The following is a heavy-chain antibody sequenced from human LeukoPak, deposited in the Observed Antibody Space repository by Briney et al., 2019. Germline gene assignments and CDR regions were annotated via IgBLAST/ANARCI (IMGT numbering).Heavy chain of an antibody. CDR1: GFTFNDYA. D-gene: IGHD3-3*01. V-gene: IGHV3-9*01. CDR2: TCCNSSSI. Sequence: SLTLSCAGSGFTFNDYALHWVRQAPGKGLEWVSGTCCNSSSIGYADSVKGRFTISRANAKNSLYLQMNSLRAEDTAFEYCAKDRLPAFGGQGYWFDSWGQGTLVTVSS. J-gene: IGHJ5*01. CDR3: AKDRLPAFGGQGYWFDS.